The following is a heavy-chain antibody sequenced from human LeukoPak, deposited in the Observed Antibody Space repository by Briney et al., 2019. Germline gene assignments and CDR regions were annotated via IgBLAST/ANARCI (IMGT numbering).Heavy chain of an antibody. CDR3: ANCGPPDDSWGI. V-gene: IGHV3-7*01. Sequence: PGGSLRLSCAASGFTFSTYWMSWVRQAPGKGLEWVANMNQDGSAKYYVDSVKGRFTISRDNAKNSLYLQVNSLRAEDTAVYYCANCGPPDDSWGIWGQGTMVTVSS. CDR1: GFTFSTYW. CDR2: MNQDGSAK. D-gene: IGHD3-3*01. J-gene: IGHJ3*02.